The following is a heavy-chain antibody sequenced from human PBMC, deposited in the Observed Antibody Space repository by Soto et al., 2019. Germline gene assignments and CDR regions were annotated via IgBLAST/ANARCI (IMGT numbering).Heavy chain of an antibody. Sequence: EVQLLESGGGLVQPGGSLRLSCAASGFTFSSYAMSWVRQAPGKGLEWVSAISGSGGSTYYADSVKGRFTISRDNSKNTLYLQMNSLRAEDTAVYYCAKDRVMGATTHDAFDIWGQGTMVTVSS. CDR1: GFTFSSYA. CDR2: ISGSGGST. V-gene: IGHV3-23*01. D-gene: IGHD1-26*01. CDR3: AKDRVMGATTHDAFDI. J-gene: IGHJ3*02.